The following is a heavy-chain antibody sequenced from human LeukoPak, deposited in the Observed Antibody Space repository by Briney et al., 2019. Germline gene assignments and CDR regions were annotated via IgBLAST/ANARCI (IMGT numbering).Heavy chain of an antibody. V-gene: IGHV4-39*01. Sequence: SETLSLTCTVSGGSISSSSYYWGWIRQPPGKGLEWIGSIYYSGSTYYNPSLKSRVTISVDTSKNQFSLKLSSVTAADTAVYYCARHRSYGYYGKGYFDYWGQGTLVTVSS. CDR1: GGSISSSSYY. J-gene: IGHJ4*02. D-gene: IGHD5-18*01. CDR2: IYYSGST. CDR3: ARHRSYGYYGKGYFDY.